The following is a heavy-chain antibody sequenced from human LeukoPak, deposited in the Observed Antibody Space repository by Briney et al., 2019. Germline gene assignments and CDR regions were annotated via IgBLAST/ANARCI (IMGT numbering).Heavy chain of an antibody. D-gene: IGHD3-3*01. J-gene: IGHJ4*02. V-gene: IGHV4-39*07. CDR1: GGSISSGDYY. Sequence: SETLSLTCTVSGGSISSGDYYWSWIRQPPGKGLEWIGEINHSGSTNYNPSLKSRVTISVDTSKNQFSLKLSSVTAADTAVYYCARGLAGGRITIFGVVIREVGFDYWGQGTLVTVSS. CDR2: INHSGST. CDR3: ARGLAGGRITIFGVVIREVGFDY.